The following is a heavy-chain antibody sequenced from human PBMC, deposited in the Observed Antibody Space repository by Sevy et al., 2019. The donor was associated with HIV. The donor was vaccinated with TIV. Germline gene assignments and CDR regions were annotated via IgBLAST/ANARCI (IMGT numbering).Heavy chain of an antibody. CDR2: IKQDGSEK. CDR3: AREGGILVRWLSPFYMDV. V-gene: IGHV3-7*01. CDR1: GFTFSSYW. D-gene: IGHD3-22*01. Sequence: GGSLRLSCAASGFTFSSYWMSWVRQAPGKGLEWVANIKQDGSEKYYVDSVKGGFTISRDNAKNSLYLQMNSLRAEDTAVYYCAREGGILVRWLSPFYMDVWGKGTTVTVSS. J-gene: IGHJ6*03.